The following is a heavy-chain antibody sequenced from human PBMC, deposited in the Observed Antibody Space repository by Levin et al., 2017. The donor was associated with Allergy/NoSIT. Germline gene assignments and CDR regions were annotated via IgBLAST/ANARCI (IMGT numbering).Heavy chain of an antibody. D-gene: IGHD6-19*01. CDR2: ISAGGSST. CDR1: GFTFSSYA. CDR3: AKGVGSSGGSGRGTFDC. V-gene: IGHV3-23*01. J-gene: IGHJ4*02. Sequence: GGSLRLSCAASGFTFSSYAMTWVRQAPGKGLEWVSTISAGGSSTYYADSVKGRFTISRDNSKNTMYLQMNSLRAEDTALYYCAKGVGSSGGSGRGTFDCWGQGTLVTVSS.